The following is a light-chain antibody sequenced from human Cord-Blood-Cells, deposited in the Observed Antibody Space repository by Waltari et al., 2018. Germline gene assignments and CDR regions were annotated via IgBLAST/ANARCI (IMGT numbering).Light chain of an antibody. CDR2: QDS. Sequence: SYELTQPPSVSVSPGQTASITCSGDKLGDKYACWYQQKPGQSPVLVIYQDSKPPSGMPERFSGSHSGNTDTLTLRGTKAMDEADYYCQAWDSSTYVFGTGTKVTVL. V-gene: IGLV3-1*01. CDR1: KLGDKY. CDR3: QAWDSSTYV. J-gene: IGLJ1*01.